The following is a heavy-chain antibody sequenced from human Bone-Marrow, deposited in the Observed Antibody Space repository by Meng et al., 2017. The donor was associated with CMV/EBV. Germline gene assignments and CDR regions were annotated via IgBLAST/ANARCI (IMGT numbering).Heavy chain of an antibody. CDR3: ARGMGGYYGDDYYGLDV. CDR1: GYSFTSYW. Sequence: KVSCKGSGYSFTSYWIGWVRQMPGKGLEWMGIIYPGDSDTRYSPSFQGQVTISANKSISTAYLQWSSLKASDTAMYYCARGMGGYYGDDYYGLDVWGQGTTVTVSS. J-gene: IGHJ6*02. V-gene: IGHV5-51*01. D-gene: IGHD4-17*01. CDR2: IYPGDSDT.